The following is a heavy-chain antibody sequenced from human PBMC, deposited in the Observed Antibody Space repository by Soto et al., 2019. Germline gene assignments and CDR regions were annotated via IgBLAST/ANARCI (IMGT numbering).Heavy chain of an antibody. CDR1: GVAFSSHP. Sequence: XGCLRLSCPASGVAFSSHPMSWVRQAPEKGLEWVAGISDGGDLTYNADSVRGRFTISRDNSRNTLYLQMNSLRAEDTAVYYCERRVIGSSRAFDIWGQRTMVTVSS. D-gene: IGHD3-10*01. V-gene: IGHV3-23*01. CDR3: ERRVIGSSRAFDI. CDR2: ISDGGDLT. J-gene: IGHJ3*02.